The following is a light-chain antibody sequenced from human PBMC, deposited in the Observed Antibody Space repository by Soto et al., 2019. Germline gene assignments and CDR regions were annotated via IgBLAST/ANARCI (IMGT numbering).Light chain of an antibody. J-gene: IGLJ1*01. CDR3: AAWDDSLDQYV. CDR1: ATNIGSKT. Sequence: QSVLTQPPSASGTPGQRVSISCSGSATNIGSKTVNWYQQLPGTAPKLLIYRSIYRPSGVPARFSASKSGTSASLAITGLQSEDEADYFCAAWDDSLDQYVFXTGTKVTVL. V-gene: IGLV1-44*01. CDR2: RSI.